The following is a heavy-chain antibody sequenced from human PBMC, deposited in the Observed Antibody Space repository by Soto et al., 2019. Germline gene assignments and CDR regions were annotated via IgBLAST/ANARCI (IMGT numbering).Heavy chain of an antibody. J-gene: IGHJ6*02. V-gene: IGHV3-33*01. CDR1: GFTFSSYG. D-gene: IGHD3-10*01. CDR2: IWYDGSNK. Sequence: GGSLRLSCAASGFTFSSYGMHWVRQAQGKGLEWVAVIWYDGSNKYYADSVKGRFTISRDNSKNTLYLQMNSLRAEDTAVYYCARDTWFGEGRSMDVWGQGTTVTVSS. CDR3: ARDTWFGEGRSMDV.